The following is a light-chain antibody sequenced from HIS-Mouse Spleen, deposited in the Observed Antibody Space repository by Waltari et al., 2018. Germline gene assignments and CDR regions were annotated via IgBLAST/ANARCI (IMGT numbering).Light chain of an antibody. CDR1: SSNIGSNY. CDR2: RNN. V-gene: IGLV1-47*01. J-gene: IGLJ1*01. CDR3: NSRDSSGNHYV. Sequence: QSVLTQPPSASGTPGQRVTISCSGSSSNIGSNYVYWYQQLPGTAPKLLIYRNNQRPSGVPDRFSGSSSGNTASLTITGAQAEDEADYYCNSRDSSGNHYVFGTGTKVTVL.